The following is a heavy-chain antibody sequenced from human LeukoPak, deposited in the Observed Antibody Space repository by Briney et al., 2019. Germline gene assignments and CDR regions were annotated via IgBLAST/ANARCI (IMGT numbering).Heavy chain of an antibody. CDR2: ISGSGGST. Sequence: GGSLRLPCAASGFTFSSYAMSWVRQAPGKGLEWVSGISGSGGSTYYADSVKGRFTISRDNSRNTLYLQMNSLRAEDTAVYYCAKGGSNYYPYYFDYWGQGTLVTVSS. CDR1: GFTFSSYA. D-gene: IGHD3-22*01. V-gene: IGHV3-23*01. CDR3: AKGGSNYYPYYFDY. J-gene: IGHJ4*02.